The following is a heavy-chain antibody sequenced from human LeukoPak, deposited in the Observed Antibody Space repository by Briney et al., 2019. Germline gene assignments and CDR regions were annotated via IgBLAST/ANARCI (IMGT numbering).Heavy chain of an antibody. Sequence: GGSLRLSCAASGFTFSNSWMAWVRQAPGKGLEWVANIKQDASEKYYVDSVKGRFTISRDNAKNSLYLQMNSLRAEDTAVYYCARDTVGNLDHWGQGTLVTVSS. V-gene: IGHV3-7*01. J-gene: IGHJ4*02. CDR3: ARDTVGNLDH. CDR1: GFTFSNSW. D-gene: IGHD4-23*01. CDR2: IKQDASEK.